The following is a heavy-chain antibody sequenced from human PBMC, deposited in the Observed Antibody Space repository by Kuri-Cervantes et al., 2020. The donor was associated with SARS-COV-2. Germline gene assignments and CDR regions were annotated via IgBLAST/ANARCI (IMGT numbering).Heavy chain of an antibody. CDR1: GYTFTSYG. V-gene: IGHV1-18*01. Sequence: ASVKVSCKASGYTFTSYGISWVRQAPGQGLEWVGWISAYNGNTNYAQKLQGRVTMTTDTSTSTAYMELRSLRSDDTAVYYCARGLNEYQLLRYYYYYGMDVRGQGTTVTVSS. CDR3: ARGLNEYQLLRYYYYYGMDV. J-gene: IGHJ6*02. D-gene: IGHD2-2*01. CDR2: ISAYNGNT.